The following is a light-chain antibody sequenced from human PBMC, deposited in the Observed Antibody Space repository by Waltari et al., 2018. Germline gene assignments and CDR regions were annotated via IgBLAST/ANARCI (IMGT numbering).Light chain of an antibody. CDR2: CAS. CDR1: QTVRSNY. Sequence: EIVLAQSQDTLSLSPGERATISCRASQTVRSNYLAWFQQKPGQAPRLLIYCASSRATGIPDRFSGSGSGTDFTLTISRLEPEDFAVYYCQQYVSPPETFGHGTKVEI. V-gene: IGKV3-20*01. J-gene: IGKJ1*01. CDR3: QQYVSPPET.